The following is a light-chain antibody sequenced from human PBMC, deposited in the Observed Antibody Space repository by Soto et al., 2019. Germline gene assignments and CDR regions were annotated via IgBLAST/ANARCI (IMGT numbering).Light chain of an antibody. Sequence: QLVLTQSPSASASLGASVKLTCTLSSGHSSYAIAWHQQQPEKGPRYLMKLNSDGSHSKGDGIPDRFSGSSSGAERYLTIAGVQSEDEADYYCQTWGTGPVVFGGGTKLTVL. CDR1: SGHSSYA. CDR3: QTWGTGPVV. J-gene: IGLJ2*01. CDR2: LNSDGSH. V-gene: IGLV4-69*01.